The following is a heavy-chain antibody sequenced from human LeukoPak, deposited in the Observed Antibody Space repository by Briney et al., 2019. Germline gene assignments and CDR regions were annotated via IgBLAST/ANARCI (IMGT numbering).Heavy chain of an antibody. D-gene: IGHD3-16*01. CDR2: ISSNGGST. Sequence: GGSLRLSCAASGFTFSSYAMHWVRQAPGKGLEYVSAISSNGGSTYYANSVKGRFTISRDNSKNTLFLQMNSLRAEDTAVYYCAKSSLEGGLDSWGQGTLVTVSS. CDR3: AKSSLEGGLDS. V-gene: IGHV3-64*01. CDR1: GFTFSSYA. J-gene: IGHJ4*02.